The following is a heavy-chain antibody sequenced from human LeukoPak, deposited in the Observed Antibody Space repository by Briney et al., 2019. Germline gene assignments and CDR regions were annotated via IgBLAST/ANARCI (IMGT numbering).Heavy chain of an antibody. D-gene: IGHD6-13*01. CDR2: ISSGSTI. CDR3: ARVLRGQQLDH. V-gene: IGHV3-48*03. Sequence: WGSLRLSCAASGFSFSSYEMNWVRQAPGKGLEWVSYISSGSTIYYADSVKGRFTISRDSARNSLYLQMNSLRAEDTAVYYCARVLRGQQLDHWGQGTLVTVSS. J-gene: IGHJ4*02. CDR1: GFSFSSYE.